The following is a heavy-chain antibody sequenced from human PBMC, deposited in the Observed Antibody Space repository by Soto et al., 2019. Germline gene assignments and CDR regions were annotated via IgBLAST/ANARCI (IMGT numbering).Heavy chain of an antibody. V-gene: IGHV4-30-4*01. J-gene: IGHJ5*02. Sequence: QVQLQESGPGLVKPSQTLSLTCTVSGGSISSGDYYWSWIRQPPGKGLEWIGYIYYSGSTYYNPSLKSRVTISVDTSKNQFSLKLSSVTAADTAVYYCARATRGAYYDFWSGTNWFDPWGQGTLVTVSS. D-gene: IGHD3-3*01. CDR1: GGSISSGDYY. CDR3: ARATRGAYYDFWSGTNWFDP. CDR2: IYYSGST.